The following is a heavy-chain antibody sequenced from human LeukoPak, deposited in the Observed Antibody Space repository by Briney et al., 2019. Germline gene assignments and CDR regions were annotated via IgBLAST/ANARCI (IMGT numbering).Heavy chain of an antibody. J-gene: IGHJ4*02. V-gene: IGHV3-73*01. D-gene: IGHD2-2*01. Sequence: GGSLRLSCAPSGFTFSGSAMHWVRQASGKGLEWVGRIRSKANSYATAYAASVKGRFTISRDDSKNTAYLQMNSLKTEDTAVYYCTIRLGYCSSTSCYQFDYWGQGTLVTVSS. CDR1: GFTFSGSA. CDR3: TIRLGYCSSTSCYQFDY. CDR2: IRSKANSYAT.